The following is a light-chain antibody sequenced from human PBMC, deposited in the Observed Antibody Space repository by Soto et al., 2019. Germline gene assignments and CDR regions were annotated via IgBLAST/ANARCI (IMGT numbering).Light chain of an antibody. V-gene: IGLV2-8*01. Sequence: QSALTQPPSASGSPGQSVTISCTGTSSDVGGYNYVSWYQQHPGKAPKLMIYEVSKRPSGVPDRFSGSKSGNAASLTVSGLQAEDEADYYRSSYAGSNNFYVVFGGGTTVTVL. CDR3: SSYAGSNNFYVV. CDR1: SSDVGGYNY. CDR2: EVS. J-gene: IGLJ2*01.